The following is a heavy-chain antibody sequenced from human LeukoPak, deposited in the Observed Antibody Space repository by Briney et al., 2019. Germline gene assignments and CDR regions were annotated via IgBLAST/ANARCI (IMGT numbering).Heavy chain of an antibody. J-gene: IGHJ3*02. CDR3: ASCSSHHDAFDI. CDR2: IIPIFGTA. V-gene: IGHV1-69*13. CDR1: GGTFSSYA. Sequence: SVKVSCKASGGTFSSYAISWVRQAPGQGLEWMGGIIPIFGTANYAQKFQGRVTITADESTGTAYMELSSLRSEDTAVYYCASCSSHHDAFDIWGQGTMVTVSS. D-gene: IGHD6-6*01.